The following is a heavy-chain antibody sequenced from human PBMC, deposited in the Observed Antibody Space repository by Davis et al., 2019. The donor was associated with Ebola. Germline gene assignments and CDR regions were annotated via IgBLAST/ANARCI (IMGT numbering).Heavy chain of an antibody. J-gene: IGHJ3*02. D-gene: IGHD3-22*01. Sequence: AASVKVSCKASGYSFSTCGISWVRQAPGQGLEWVGWISTYNGNTNYAQKLQDRVTMTTDTSTTTAYMELRSLRSDDTALYYCARDYCDSSGYYYDTFGIWGQGTMVTVSS. CDR1: GYSFSTCG. CDR2: ISTYNGNT. CDR3: ARDYCDSSGYYYDTFGI. V-gene: IGHV1-18*01.